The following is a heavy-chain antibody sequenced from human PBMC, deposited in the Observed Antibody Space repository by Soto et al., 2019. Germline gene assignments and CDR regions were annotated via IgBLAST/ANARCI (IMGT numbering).Heavy chain of an antibody. Sequence: GSLRLSCAASGFTFSSYWMQWVRQAPGKGLVWVSRIYSDGSGTTYADSVKGRFTISRDNAKSMLYLQMNSLRVKVTAVYYCAALNSFGADYWGQGTLVTVSS. CDR1: GFTFSSYW. CDR3: AALNSFGADY. J-gene: IGHJ4*02. D-gene: IGHD5-18*01. CDR2: IYSDGSGT. V-gene: IGHV3-74*03.